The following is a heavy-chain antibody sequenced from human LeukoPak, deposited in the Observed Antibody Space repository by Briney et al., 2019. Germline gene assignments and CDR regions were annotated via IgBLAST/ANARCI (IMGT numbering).Heavy chain of an antibody. V-gene: IGHV3-53*01. CDR1: GVTVSSNY. Sequence: GGSLRLSCAASGVTVSSNYMSWVRQAPGKGLEWVSVIYSGGSTYYADSVKGRFTISRDNSKNTLYLQMKSLRAEDTAVYYCARTDETAPAEDFQHWGQGTLVTVSS. CDR2: IYSGGST. CDR3: ARTDETAPAEDFQH. J-gene: IGHJ1*01. D-gene: IGHD2-21*02.